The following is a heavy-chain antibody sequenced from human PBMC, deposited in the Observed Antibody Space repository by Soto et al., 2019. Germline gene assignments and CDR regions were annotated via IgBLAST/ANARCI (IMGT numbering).Heavy chain of an antibody. Sequence: QVQLVQSGAEVKKPGASGKVSCQTSGYNFSAYYFNWVRQAAGQGPEWMGWLNPRNGQTGYVQKFRGRVTMTRDTSIATVYLELSRLTSEDTAIYFCARETDTSMVDYWGQGTLVTVSS. V-gene: IGHV1-8*01. D-gene: IGHD5-18*01. J-gene: IGHJ4*02. CDR2: LNPRNGQT. CDR3: ARETDTSMVDY. CDR1: GYNFSAYY.